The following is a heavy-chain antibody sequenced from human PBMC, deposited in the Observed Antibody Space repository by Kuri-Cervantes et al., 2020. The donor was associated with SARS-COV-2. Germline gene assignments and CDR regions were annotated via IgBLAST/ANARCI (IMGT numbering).Heavy chain of an antibody. CDR2: IYYSGST. CDR1: GGSISSYY. Sequence: SQTLSLTCAVYGGSISSYYWSWIRQPPGKGLEWIGYIYYSGSTNYNPSLKSRVTISVDTSKNQFSLKLSSVTAADTAVYYCARLAFSSSWYYYMDVWGKGTTVTVSS. J-gene: IGHJ6*03. V-gene: IGHV4-59*01. D-gene: IGHD6-13*01. CDR3: ARLAFSSSWYYYMDV.